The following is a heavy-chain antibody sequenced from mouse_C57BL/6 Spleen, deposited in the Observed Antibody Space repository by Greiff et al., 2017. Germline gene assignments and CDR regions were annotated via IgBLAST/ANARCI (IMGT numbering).Heavy chain of an antibody. D-gene: IGHD2-3*01. V-gene: IGHV1-55*01. J-gene: IGHJ1*03. Sequence: VQLQQPGAELVKPGASVKMSCKASGYTFTSYWITWVKQRPGQGLEWIGDIYPGSGSTNYNEKFKSKATLTVDTSSSTAYMQLSSLTSEDSAVYYCASGGYDGYYEWYFDVWGTGTTVTVAS. CDR3: ASGGYDGYYEWYFDV. CDR2: IYPGSGST. CDR1: GYTFTSYW.